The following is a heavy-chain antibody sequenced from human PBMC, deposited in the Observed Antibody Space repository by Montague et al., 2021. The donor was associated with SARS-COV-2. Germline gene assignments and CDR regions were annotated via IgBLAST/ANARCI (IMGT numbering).Heavy chain of an antibody. CDR2: VDHRGSS. CDR3: ARGQVTVVGVLIMLPAAGPLDS. J-gene: IGHJ3*02. V-gene: IGHV4-34*01. CDR1: GGSFSDYY. D-gene: IGHD3-16*02. Sequence: SETLSLTCAVYGGSFSDYYWTWIRQPPGKGLEWIGEVDHRGSSSYNPSLQSRLTISVDRSKNQFSLRLTSVTAADTAVYYCARGQVTVVGVLIMLPAAGPLDSWGMGTKVTVPP.